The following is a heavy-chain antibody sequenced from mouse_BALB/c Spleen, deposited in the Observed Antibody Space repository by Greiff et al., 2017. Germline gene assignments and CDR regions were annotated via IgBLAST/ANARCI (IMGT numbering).Heavy chain of an antibody. CDR1: GYTFTSYW. CDR3: ARLGYDYDGGYYFDY. V-gene: IGHV1-7*01. D-gene: IGHD2-4*01. J-gene: IGHJ2*01. CDR2: INPSTGYT. Sequence: VQLQQSGAELAKPGASVKMSCKASGYTFTSYWMHWVKQRPGQGLEWIGYINPSTGYTEYNQKFKDKATLTADKSSSTAYMQLSSLTSEDSAVYYCARLGYDYDGGYYFDYWGQGTTLTVSS.